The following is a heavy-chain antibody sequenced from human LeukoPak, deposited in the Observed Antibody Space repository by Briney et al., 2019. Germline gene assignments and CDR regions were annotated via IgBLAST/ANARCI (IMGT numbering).Heavy chain of an antibody. Sequence: SETLSLTCAVSGGSISSSNWWSWVRQPPGKGVEWIGEIYHSGSTNYNPSLKSRVTISVDKSKNQFSLKLSSVTAADTAVYYCATGKYSSSWVDYWGQGTLVTVSS. CDR1: GGSISSSNW. D-gene: IGHD6-13*01. CDR2: IYHSGST. CDR3: ATGKYSSSWVDY. V-gene: IGHV4-4*02. J-gene: IGHJ4*02.